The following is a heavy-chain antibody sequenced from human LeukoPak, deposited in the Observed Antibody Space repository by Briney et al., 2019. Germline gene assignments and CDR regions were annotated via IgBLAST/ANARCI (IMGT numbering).Heavy chain of an antibody. V-gene: IGHV3-7*03. CDR3: ARSDMYCNGGRCYPYYYMDV. CDR2: IKQDGSEK. Sequence: PGGSLRLSCAASGFTFSSYWMSWVRQAPGKGLEWVANIKQDGSEKYYVDFVKGRFTISRDNAKNSLYLQMNSLRAEDTAVYYCARSDMYCNGGRCYPYYYMDVWGKGTTVTVSS. D-gene: IGHD2-15*01. CDR1: GFTFSSYW. J-gene: IGHJ6*03.